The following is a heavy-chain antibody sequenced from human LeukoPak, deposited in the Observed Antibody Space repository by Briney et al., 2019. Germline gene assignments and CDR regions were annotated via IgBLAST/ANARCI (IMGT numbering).Heavy chain of an antibody. CDR2: IYHSGST. CDR1: GGSISSGGYS. CDR3: ARESITFGGVSWFDP. J-gene: IGHJ5*02. V-gene: IGHV4-30-2*01. D-gene: IGHD3-16*01. Sequence: SETLSLTCAVSGGSISSGGYSWSWIRQPPGKGLEWIGYIYHSGSTYYNPSLKSRVTISVDRSKNQFSLKLSSVTAADTAVYYCARESITFGGVSWFDPWGQGTLVTVSS.